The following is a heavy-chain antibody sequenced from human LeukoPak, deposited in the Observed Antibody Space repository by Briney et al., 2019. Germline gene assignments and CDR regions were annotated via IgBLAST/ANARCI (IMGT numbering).Heavy chain of an antibody. D-gene: IGHD2/OR15-2a*01. V-gene: IGHV4-59*06. CDR1: GGSISSYY. CDR3: ARGKEYSSTADYFGC. J-gene: IGHJ4*02. CDR2: IFYSGST. Sequence: SETLSLTCTVSGGSISSYYWSWIRQHPGKGLEWIGNIFYSGSTYYDPSLKSRVTISVDTSQTQFSLKLSSVTAADTAVYYCARGKEYSSTADYFGCWGQGTPVTVSS.